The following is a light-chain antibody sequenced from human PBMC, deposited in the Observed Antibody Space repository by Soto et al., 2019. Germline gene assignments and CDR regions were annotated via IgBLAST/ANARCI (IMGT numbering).Light chain of an antibody. CDR1: QSLLSSSDNRNY. V-gene: IGKV4-1*01. Sequence: DVVMTQSPDSLALSLGERATINFKSSQSLLSSSDNRNYLAWFQQKVGQPPKLLIRWASALESGVPDRFSASGSATDFTLTIDSLQAEDEAVYYCPTYYRVPLTFGGGSKVELK. CDR2: WAS. CDR3: PTYYRVPLT. J-gene: IGKJ4*01.